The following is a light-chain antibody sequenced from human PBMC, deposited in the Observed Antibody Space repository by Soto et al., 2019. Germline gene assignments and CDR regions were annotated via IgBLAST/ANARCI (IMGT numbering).Light chain of an antibody. CDR2: GAS. CDR3: QQYGSSHPWT. CDR1: QSVSSSY. V-gene: IGKV3-20*01. J-gene: IGKJ1*01. Sequence: EIVLTQSPGTLSLSPWERATLSCTASQSVSSSYLAFYQQKPCQAPTLLIYGASSRVTGIPDRFSGSVSGTGFTLTISRLEHADFAVYYCQQYGSSHPWTFGQGTNVDIK.